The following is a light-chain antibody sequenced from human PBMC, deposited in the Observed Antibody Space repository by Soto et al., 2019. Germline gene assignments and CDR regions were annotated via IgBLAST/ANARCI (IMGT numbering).Light chain of an antibody. CDR2: VVS. CDR3: SSYTPSSSWV. Sequence: QSALTQPASVSGSPGQSITISCTGTSSDVGGYNYVSWFQQHPGKAPKPMIYVVSNRPSGISNRFSGSKSGNTAPLTISGLQAEDDADYYCSSYTPSSSWVFGGGTKLPVL. V-gene: IGLV2-14*01. CDR1: SSDVGGYNY. J-gene: IGLJ3*02.